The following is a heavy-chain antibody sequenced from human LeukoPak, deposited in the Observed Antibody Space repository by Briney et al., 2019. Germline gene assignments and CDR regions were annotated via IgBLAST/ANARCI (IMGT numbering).Heavy chain of an antibody. J-gene: IGHJ4*02. CDR2: MNPNSGNT. CDR3: ARVTGSIDY. Sequence: GGSVRVSCMASGYAFTSYDMNWVRQAPGQGLEWMGWMNPNSGNTDYAQTFQGRVTITRDTSISTAYMELSSLRFEDTAVYYCARVTGSIDYWDQGTLVTVSS. D-gene: IGHD1-26*01. V-gene: IGHV1-8*01. CDR1: GYAFTSYD.